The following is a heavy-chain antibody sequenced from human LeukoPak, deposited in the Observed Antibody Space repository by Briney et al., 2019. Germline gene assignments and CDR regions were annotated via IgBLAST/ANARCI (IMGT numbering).Heavy chain of an antibody. Sequence: ASQTLSLTCTVSGVSIISSAYYWSWLRQPPGKGLEWIGYIYYSGSTYYNPSLKSRVTISLDTSKNQFSPKLSSVTAADTAVYYCVRTEVSSGSEDYWGPGTLVTVSS. D-gene: IGHD6-19*01. V-gene: IGHV4-30-4*08. CDR1: GVSIISSAYY. CDR2: IYYSGST. J-gene: IGHJ4*02. CDR3: VRTEVSSGSEDY.